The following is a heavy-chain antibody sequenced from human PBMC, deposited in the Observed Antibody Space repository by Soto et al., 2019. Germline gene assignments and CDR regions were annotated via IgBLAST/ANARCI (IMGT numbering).Heavy chain of an antibody. D-gene: IGHD3-10*01. CDR1: GGSISSGDYY. CDR2: IYYSGST. V-gene: IGHV4-30-4*01. CDR3: ARVGGSGSNYYYGMDV. J-gene: IGHJ6*02. Sequence: KTSETLSLTCTVSGGSISSGDYYWSWIRQPPGKGLEWIGYIYYSGSTYYNPSLKSRVTISVDTSKNQFSLKLVSVTAADTAVYYCARVGGSGSNYYYGMDVWGQGTTVTSP.